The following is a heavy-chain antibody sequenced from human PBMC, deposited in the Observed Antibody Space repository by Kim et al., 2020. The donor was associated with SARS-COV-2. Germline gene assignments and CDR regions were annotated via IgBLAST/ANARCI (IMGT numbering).Heavy chain of an antibody. CDR1: GDTLTELS. CDR2: FDPQSDKM. Sequence: ASVKVSCKVSGDTLTELSMHLVRQTPGKGLEWMGGFDPQSDKMIYAQKFQGRVTMTEDTSTDIAYMELSGLRSEDTAVYYCTTFHVWGQGTTVTVSS. J-gene: IGHJ6*01. CDR3: TTFHV. V-gene: IGHV1-24*01.